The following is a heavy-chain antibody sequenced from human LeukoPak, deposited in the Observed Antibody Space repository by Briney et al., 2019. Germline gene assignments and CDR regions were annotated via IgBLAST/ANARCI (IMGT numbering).Heavy chain of an antibody. J-gene: IGHJ6*03. D-gene: IGHD5-12*01. V-gene: IGHV3-30*04. CDR1: GFTFSSYA. CDR2: ISYDGSNK. CDR3: ARRFRGYSGYGVSYYMDV. Sequence: PGGSLRLSCAASGFTFSSYAMHWVRQAPGKGLEWVAVISYDGSNKYYADSVKGRFTISRDNSKNTLYLQMNSLRAEDTAVYYCARRFRGYSGYGVSYYMDVWGKGPTVTVSS.